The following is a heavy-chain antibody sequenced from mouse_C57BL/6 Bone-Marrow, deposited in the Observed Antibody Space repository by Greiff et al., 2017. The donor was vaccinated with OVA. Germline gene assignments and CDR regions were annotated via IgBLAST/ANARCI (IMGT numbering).Heavy chain of an antibody. J-gene: IGHJ4*01. CDR3: SRNCHYGSSYDYSMDY. CDR1: DSEVFPIAY. CDR2: ILPSIGRP. D-gene: IGHD1-1*01. V-gene: IGHV15-2*01. Sequence: QVQLQQSGSELRSPGSSVKLSCKAFDSEVFPIAYMSWVRQKPGHGFEWIGGILPSIGRPISGEKFEGNATLDADTLSNTAYLELNMLTAEYSAIYYCSRNCHYGSSYDYSMDYWGQGTSVTVSS.